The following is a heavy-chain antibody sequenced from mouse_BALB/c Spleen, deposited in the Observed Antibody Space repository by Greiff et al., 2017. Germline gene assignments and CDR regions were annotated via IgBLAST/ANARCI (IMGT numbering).Heavy chain of an antibody. J-gene: IGHJ4*01. D-gene: IGHD1-1*01. Sequence: VQLQQSGAELVRPGALVKLSCKASGFNIKDYYMHWVKQRPEQGLEWIGWIDPENGNTIYDPKFQGKASITADTSSNTAYLQLSSLTSEDTAVYYCVRYYGSSYYYAMDYWGQGTSVTVSS. CDR3: VRYYGSSYYYAMDY. CDR2: IDPENGNT. V-gene: IGHV14-1*02. CDR1: GFNIKDYY.